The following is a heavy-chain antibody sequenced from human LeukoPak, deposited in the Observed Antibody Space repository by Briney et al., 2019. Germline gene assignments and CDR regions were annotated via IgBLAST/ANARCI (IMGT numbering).Heavy chain of an antibody. Sequence: GSLRLSCAASGFTFSDYYMSWIRQPPGKGLEWIGEINHSGSTNYNPSLKSRVTISVDTSKNQFSLKLSSVTAADTAVYYCVRGRVILIWGQGTMVTVSS. D-gene: IGHD3-16*02. CDR2: INHSGST. J-gene: IGHJ3*02. CDR1: GFTFSDYY. V-gene: IGHV4-34*01. CDR3: VRGRVILI.